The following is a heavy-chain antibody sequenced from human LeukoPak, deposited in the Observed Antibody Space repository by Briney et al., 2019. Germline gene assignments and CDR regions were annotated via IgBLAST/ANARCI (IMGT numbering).Heavy chain of an antibody. D-gene: IGHD2-2*01. Sequence: SETLSLTCAVYGGSFSGYYWSWVRQPPGKGLEWVGEIIHSGSTNYNPSLKSRVTISVDTSKNQFSLKLSSVTAADTAVYYCARGVVVVPAANSPYYFDYWGQGTLVTVSS. CDR2: IIHSGST. CDR1: GGSFSGYY. CDR3: ARGVVVVPAANSPYYFDY. J-gene: IGHJ4*02. V-gene: IGHV4-34*01.